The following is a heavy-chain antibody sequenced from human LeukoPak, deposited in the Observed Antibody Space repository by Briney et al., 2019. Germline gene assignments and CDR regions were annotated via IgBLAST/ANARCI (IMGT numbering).Heavy chain of an antibody. D-gene: IGHD6-13*01. J-gene: IGHJ4*02. CDR1: GFTFDDFG. CDR2: INWNGGST. Sequence: PGGSLRLSCAASGFTFDDFGMSWVRQAPGKGLEWVSGINWNGGSTGYADSVKGRFTISRDNAKNSLYLQMNSLRAEDTALYYCARGTLKAAATDFDYWGQGTLVTVSS. CDR3: ARGTLKAAATDFDY. V-gene: IGHV3-20*04.